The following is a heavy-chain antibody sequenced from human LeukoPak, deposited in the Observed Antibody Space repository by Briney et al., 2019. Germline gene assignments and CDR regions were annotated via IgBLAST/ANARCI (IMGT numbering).Heavy chain of an antibody. V-gene: IGHV3-21*01. CDR1: GFTFSSYS. Sequence: PGGSLRLSCAASGFTFSSYSMNWVRQAPGKGLECVSSISSSSSYIYYADSVKGRFTISRDNAKNSLYLQMNSLRAEDTAVYYCARPLGAEGAFDIWGQGTMVTVSS. CDR3: ARPLGAEGAFDI. D-gene: IGHD3-10*01. J-gene: IGHJ3*02. CDR2: ISSSSSYI.